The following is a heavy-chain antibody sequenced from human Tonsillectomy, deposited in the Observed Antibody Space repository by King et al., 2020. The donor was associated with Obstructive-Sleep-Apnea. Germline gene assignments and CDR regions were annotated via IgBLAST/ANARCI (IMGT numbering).Heavy chain of an antibody. CDR3: ARGIAAHPYYFDY. D-gene: IGHD6-13*01. CDR2: IIPILGIA. V-gene: IGHV1-69*10. J-gene: IGHJ4*02. CDR1: GGTFSSYA. Sequence: VQLVESGAEVKKPGSSVKVSCKASGGTFSSYAISWVRQAPGQGLEWMGGIIPILGIANYAQKFQGRVMITADKSTSTAYMELSSLRSEDTAVYYCARGIAAHPYYFDYWGQGTLVTVSS.